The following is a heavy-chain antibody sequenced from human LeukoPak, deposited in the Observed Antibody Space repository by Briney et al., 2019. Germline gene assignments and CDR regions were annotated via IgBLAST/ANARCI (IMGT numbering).Heavy chain of an antibody. D-gene: IGHD5-12*01. J-gene: IGHJ4*02. Sequence: GESLKISCRGSGYTFTYYWIAWVRQRPRKGLELMGIIYPGDSGTTYSPSFQGQVTMSADESVNTAYLQWTSLKATDIAMYYCARLRGSTTETLDFWGQGTLVTVSS. CDR3: ARLRGSTTETLDF. CDR1: GYTFTYYW. CDR2: IYPGDSGT. V-gene: IGHV5-51*01.